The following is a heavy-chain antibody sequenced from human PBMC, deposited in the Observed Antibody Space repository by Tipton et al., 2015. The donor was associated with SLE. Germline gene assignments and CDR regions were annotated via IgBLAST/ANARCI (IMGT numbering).Heavy chain of an antibody. J-gene: IGHJ6*02. D-gene: IGHD2-8*01. V-gene: IGHV4-59*08. CDR3: ARGMLTWRGAIVGVDV. CDR2: ISNGGGT. CDR1: GGSISSNY. Sequence: TLSLTCSVSGGSISSNYWIWIRQPPGKGLDWIGYISNGGGTNYNPSLKSRVTMSVDTAKNQFSLKLTSVTAADTAVYYCARGMLTWRGAIVGVDVWGQGTTVNVSS.